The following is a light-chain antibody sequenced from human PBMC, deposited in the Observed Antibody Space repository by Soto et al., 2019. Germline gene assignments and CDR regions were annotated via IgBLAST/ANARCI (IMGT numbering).Light chain of an antibody. CDR3: SSYAGSRTYV. CDR2: GNS. V-gene: IGLV1-40*01. J-gene: IGLJ1*01. CDR1: SSNIGAGYD. Sequence: QSVLTQPPSVSGAPGQRATISCTGSSSNIGAGYDVHWYQQLPGTAPKLLIYGNSNRPSGVPDRFSGSKSGTSASLAITGLQAEDEADYYCSSYAGSRTYVFGTGTKLTVL.